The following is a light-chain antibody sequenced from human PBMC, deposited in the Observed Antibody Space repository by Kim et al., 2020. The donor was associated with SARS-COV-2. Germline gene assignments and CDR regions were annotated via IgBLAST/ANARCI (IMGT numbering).Light chain of an antibody. CDR3: QAWDSNTAV. J-gene: IGLJ2*01. CDR1: KLGDKY. V-gene: IGLV3-1*01. CDR2: QDT. Sequence: SVSPGQTASIPCSGDKLGDKYACWYQQKPGQSPVLVIYQDTKRPSGIPERFSGSNSGNTATLTISGTQAMDEADYYCQAWDSNTAVFGGGTQLTVL.